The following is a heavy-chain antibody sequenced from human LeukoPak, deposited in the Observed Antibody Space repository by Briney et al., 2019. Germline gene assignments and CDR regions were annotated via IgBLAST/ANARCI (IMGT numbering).Heavy chain of an antibody. V-gene: IGHV3-21*05. CDR3: ARDKDWAFDY. Sequence: PGGSLRLSCAASGFIFRDYTMTWVRQAPWKGLEWVSHIRSSGDDIRYADSVKGRFTISRDDAKNSLFLQMYSLRAEDTAVYYCARDKDWAFDYWGQGTLVTVSS. D-gene: IGHD3/OR15-3a*01. J-gene: IGHJ4*02. CDR1: GFIFRDYT. CDR2: IRSSGDDI.